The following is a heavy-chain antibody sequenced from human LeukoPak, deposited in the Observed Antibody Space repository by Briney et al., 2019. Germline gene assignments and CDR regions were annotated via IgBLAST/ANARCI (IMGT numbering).Heavy chain of an antibody. Sequence: GGSLRLSCAASGFTFSSYAMSWVRQAPGRGLEWVSTITGSGGGTYYADSVKGRFSISRDNSKNTLYLQMNSLRAEDTALYYCAKDQNAYNYVFDYWGQGTLVTVSS. J-gene: IGHJ4*02. V-gene: IGHV3-23*01. CDR1: GFTFSSYA. D-gene: IGHD5-24*01. CDR2: ITGSGGGT. CDR3: AKDQNAYNYVFDY.